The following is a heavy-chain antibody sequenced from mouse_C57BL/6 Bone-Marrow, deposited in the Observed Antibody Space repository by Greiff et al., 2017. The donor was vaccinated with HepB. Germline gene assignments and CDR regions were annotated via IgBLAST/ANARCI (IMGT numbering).Heavy chain of an antibody. V-gene: IGHV2-6*01. Sequence: VKLVESGPGLVAPSQSLSITCTVSGFSLTSYGVDWVRQSPGKGLEWLGVIWGVGSTNYNSALKSRLSISKDNSKSQVFLKMNSLQTDDTAMYYCASGSSFAMDYWGQGTSVTVSS. CDR2: IWGVGST. CDR3: ASGSSFAMDY. D-gene: IGHD1-1*01. J-gene: IGHJ4*01. CDR1: GFSLTSYG.